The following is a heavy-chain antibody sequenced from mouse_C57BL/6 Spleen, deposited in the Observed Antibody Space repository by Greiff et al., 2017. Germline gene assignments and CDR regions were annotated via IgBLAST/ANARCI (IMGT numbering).Heavy chain of an antibody. CDR2: IDPSDSET. Sequence: VQLQQPGAELVRPGSSVKLPCKASGYTFTSYWMHWVKQRPIPGLEWIGNIDPSDSETHYNQKFKDKATLTVDKSSSTAYMQLSSLTSEDSAVYYCARRWYYDYGMDYWGQGTSVTVSS. CDR3: ARRWYYDYGMDY. D-gene: IGHD2-4*01. J-gene: IGHJ4*01. CDR1: GYTFTSYW. V-gene: IGHV1-52*01.